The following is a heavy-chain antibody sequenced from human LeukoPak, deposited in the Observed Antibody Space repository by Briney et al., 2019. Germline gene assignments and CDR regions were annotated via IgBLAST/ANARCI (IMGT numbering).Heavy chain of an antibody. CDR3: AREGSGWYYFDY. J-gene: IGHJ4*02. CDR1: RFTFISYR. V-gene: IGHV3-74*01. Sequence: PGGCLRLSCAPSRFTFISYRIHSVRQALRKGLVCVSRISSDESSTSYVDSVKGRFTISRDNAKSTLYLQMNSLRAEDTAVYYCAREGSGWYYFDYWGQGTLVTVSS. CDR2: ISSDESST. D-gene: IGHD6-19*01.